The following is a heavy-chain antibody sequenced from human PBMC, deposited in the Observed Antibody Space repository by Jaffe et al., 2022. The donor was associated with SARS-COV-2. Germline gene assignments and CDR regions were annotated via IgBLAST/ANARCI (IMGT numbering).Heavy chain of an antibody. CDR2: IYWDDDK. V-gene: IGHV2-5*02. CDR1: GFSLSTSGVG. J-gene: IGHJ4*02. CDR3: AHLDSARAGSSFDY. Sequence: QITLKESGPTLVKPTQTLTLTCTFSGFSLSTSGVGVGWIRQPPGKALEWLALIYWDDDKRYSPSLKSRLTITKDTSKNQVVLTMTNMDPVDTATYYCAHLDSARAGSSFDYWGQGTLVTVSS. D-gene: IGHD2-2*01.